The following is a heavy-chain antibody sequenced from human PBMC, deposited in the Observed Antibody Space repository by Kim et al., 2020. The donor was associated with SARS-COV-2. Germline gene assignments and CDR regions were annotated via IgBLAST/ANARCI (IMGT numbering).Heavy chain of an antibody. CDR1: GGSFSGYY. J-gene: IGHJ4*02. D-gene: IGHD5-18*01. CDR2: INHSGST. V-gene: IGHV4-34*01. CDR3: AGSPRGYSYGYVTSGPRYSGSSPDY. Sequence: SETLSLTCAVYGGSFSGYYWSWIRQPPGKGLEWIGEINHSGSTNYNPSLKSRVTISVDTSKNQFSLKLSSVTAADTAVYYCAGSPRGYSYGYVTSGPRYSGSSPDYWGQGTLVTVSS.